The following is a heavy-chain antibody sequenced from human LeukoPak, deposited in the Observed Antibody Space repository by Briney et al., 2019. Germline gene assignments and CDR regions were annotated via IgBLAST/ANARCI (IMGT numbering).Heavy chain of an antibody. CDR1: GFSFGSFE. D-gene: IGHD3-10*01. Sequence: SGGCLRLSCAAYGFSFGSFEMNWVRQAQGEGLEWVSYIIKIGRHVYYGGSVKGRLTISRGHAKNSLYLQMNSLKDEDTAVYYCARDLHYAFDIWGQGTMVTASS. V-gene: IGHV3-48*03. CDR3: ARDLHYAFDI. J-gene: IGHJ3*02. CDR2: IIKIGRHV.